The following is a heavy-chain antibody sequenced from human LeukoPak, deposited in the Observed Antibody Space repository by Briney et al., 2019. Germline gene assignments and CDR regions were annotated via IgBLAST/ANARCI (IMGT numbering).Heavy chain of an antibody. Sequence: SETLSLTCTISGDSISSSSYFWGWIRQSPGKGLEWIGTIYYSGTTYYNPSLKSRVTISADTSKKQFFLKLTSVTAADTAVYYCARQLSSWPIDYWGQGTLATVSS. CDR1: GDSISSSSYF. D-gene: IGHD6-13*01. J-gene: IGHJ4*02. CDR3: ARQLSSWPIDY. V-gene: IGHV4-39*01. CDR2: IYYSGTT.